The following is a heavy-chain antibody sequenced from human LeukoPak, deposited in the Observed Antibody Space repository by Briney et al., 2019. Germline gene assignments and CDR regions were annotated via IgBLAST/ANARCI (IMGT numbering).Heavy chain of an antibody. D-gene: IGHD6-25*01. CDR1: GFTFSNYV. CDR2: ISSSTHYT. J-gene: IGHJ4*02. CDR3: ARDPETWQAA. Sequence: GGSLRLSCAASGFTFSNYVLTWIRQAPGKGLEWVSYISSSTHYTNYADSVKGRFTISRDNAKNSLYLQMNSLRAEDTAVYYCARDPETWQAAWGQGTLVTVSS. V-gene: IGHV3-11*05.